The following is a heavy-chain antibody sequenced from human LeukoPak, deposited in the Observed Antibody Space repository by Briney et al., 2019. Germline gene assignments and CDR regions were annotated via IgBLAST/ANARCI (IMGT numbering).Heavy chain of an antibody. Sequence: PGGSLRLSCAASGFTFNTYAMSWVRQAPGKGLEWVSAISDSGGSAYYADSVKGRFTISRDNSKNTLYLHMNSLRAEDTAVYYCARDYYESSGYYPWNYWGQGTLVTVSS. D-gene: IGHD3-22*01. J-gene: IGHJ4*02. V-gene: IGHV3-23*01. CDR3: ARDYYESSGYYPWNY. CDR2: ISDSGGSA. CDR1: GFTFNTYA.